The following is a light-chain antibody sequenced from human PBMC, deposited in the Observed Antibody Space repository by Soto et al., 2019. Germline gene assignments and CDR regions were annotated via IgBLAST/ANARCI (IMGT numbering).Light chain of an antibody. CDR3: QQYGSSFSIP. J-gene: IGKJ5*01. CDR2: GAS. Sequence: EIVLTKSPGTLSLSPGERATLSCRASQSVSSSYLAWYQQKPGQDPRLLIYGASSRATGIPDRFSGSGSGTDFTLTISRLEPEDFAVYYCQQYGSSFSIPFGQGTRLEI. V-gene: IGKV3-20*01. CDR1: QSVSSSY.